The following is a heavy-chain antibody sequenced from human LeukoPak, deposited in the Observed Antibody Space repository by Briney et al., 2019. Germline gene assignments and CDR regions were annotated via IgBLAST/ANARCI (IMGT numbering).Heavy chain of an antibody. CDR3: ARGVLLWVGESMVYNWFDP. CDR1: GYSISSGYY. D-gene: IGHD3-10*01. CDR2: IYHSGST. J-gene: IGHJ5*02. V-gene: IGHV4-38-2*01. Sequence: PSETLSLTCAVSGYSISSGYYWGWIRQPPGKGLEWIGSIYHSGSTYYNPSLKSRVTISVDTSKNQFSLKLSSVTAADTGVYYCARGVLLWVGESMVYNWFDPWGQGTLVTVSS.